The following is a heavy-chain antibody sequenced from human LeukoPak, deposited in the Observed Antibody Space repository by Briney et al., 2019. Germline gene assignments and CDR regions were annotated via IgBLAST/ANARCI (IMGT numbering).Heavy chain of an antibody. V-gene: IGHV4-34*01. D-gene: IGHD3-16*02. Sequence: SETLSLTCAVYGGSFSGYYWSWIRQPPGKGLEWIGEINHSGSTSYNPSLKSRVTISLDTSKKQLSLKLSSVTAADTAVYYRARSYDYVWGSYRYPFDYWGQGTLVTVAS. CDR1: GGSFSGYY. J-gene: IGHJ4*02. CDR2: INHSGST. CDR3: ARSYDYVWGSYRYPFDY.